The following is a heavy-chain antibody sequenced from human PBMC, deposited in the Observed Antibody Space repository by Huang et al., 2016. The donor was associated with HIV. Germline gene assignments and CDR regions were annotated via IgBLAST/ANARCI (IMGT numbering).Heavy chain of an antibody. CDR3: ARAGGFEI. CDR2: IKIDGRTT. V-gene: IGHV3-74*01. D-gene: IGHD2-15*01. Sequence: EEHLVESGGGLVQPGGSLRLSCEASGFKFSNYWMQWVRQAPGKWLMGVSRIKIDGRTTDYADSVKGRFTISRDNAKNTLYLQMSSLTTEDTAIYYCARAGGFEIWGQGTVVTVSS. CDR1: GFKFSNYW. J-gene: IGHJ3*02.